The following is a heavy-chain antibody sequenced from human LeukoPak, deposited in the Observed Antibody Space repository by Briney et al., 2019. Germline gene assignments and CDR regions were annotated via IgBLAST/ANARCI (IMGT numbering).Heavy chain of an antibody. D-gene: IGHD2-2*01. J-gene: IGHJ4*02. CDR2: INPNSGGT. CDR3: ARNPSQERYQAYYFDY. V-gene: IGHV1-2*02. Sequence: ASVKVSCKXSGYTFTGYYMHWVRQAPGQGLEWMGWINPNSGGTNYAQKFQGRVTMTRDTSISTAYMELSRLRSDDTAVYYCARNPSQERYQAYYFDYWGQGTLVTVSS. CDR1: GYTFTGYY.